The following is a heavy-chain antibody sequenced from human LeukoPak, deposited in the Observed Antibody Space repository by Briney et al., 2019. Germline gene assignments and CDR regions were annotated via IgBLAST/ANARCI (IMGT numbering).Heavy chain of an antibody. CDR2: ISSSSTYK. D-gene: IGHD4-11*01. CDR1: GFSFSPYT. V-gene: IGHV3-21*01. J-gene: IGHJ3*02. Sequence: GGSLGLSCAASGFSFSPYTMNWVRQAPGKGLEWVSSISSSSTYKYYADSVQGRFTISRDNAKNSLYLQMNSLRAEDTAVYYCARPTTVTTIAADAFDIWGQGTMVTVSS. CDR3: ARPTTVTTIAADAFDI.